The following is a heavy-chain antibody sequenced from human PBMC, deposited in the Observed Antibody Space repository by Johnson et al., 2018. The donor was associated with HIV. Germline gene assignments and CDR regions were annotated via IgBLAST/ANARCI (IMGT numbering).Heavy chain of an antibody. J-gene: IGHJ3*02. D-gene: IGHD6-6*01. Sequence: VQLVESGGGVVQPGGSLRLSCAASGFTFSSYAMHWVRQAPGKGLEWVAFIRYDGSNNYYADSVKGRFTISRDNSKNTLYLQMNSLRAEDTAVYYCAKGFYSSSSSDAFDIWGQGTMVTVSS. CDR3: AKGFYSSSSSDAFDI. CDR2: IRYDGSNN. CDR1: GFTFSSYA. V-gene: IGHV3-30*02.